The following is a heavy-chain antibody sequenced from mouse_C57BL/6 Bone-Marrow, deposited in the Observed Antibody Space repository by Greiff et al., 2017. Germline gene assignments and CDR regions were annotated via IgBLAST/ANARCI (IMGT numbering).Heavy chain of an antibody. CDR2: IYPGSGNT. J-gene: IGHJ2*01. V-gene: IGHV1-76*01. CDR3: ARNWAYYFDY. D-gene: IGHD4-1*01. CDR1: GYTFTDSY. Sequence: VKLVESGAELVRPGASVTLSCKASGYTFTDSYINWVKQRPGQGLEWIARIYPGSGNTYYNEKFKGKATLTAEKSSSTAYMQLSSLTSEDSAFYFCARNWAYYFDYWGQGTTLTVSS.